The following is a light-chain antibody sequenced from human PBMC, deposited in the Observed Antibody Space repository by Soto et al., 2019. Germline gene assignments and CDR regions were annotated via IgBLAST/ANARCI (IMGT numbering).Light chain of an antibody. CDR1: SSNIGAGYD. CDR2: GNS. CDR3: QSYDSSLRGHVV. Sequence: QPVLTQPPSVSGAPGQRVTISCTGSSSNIGAGYDVHWYQQLPGTAPKLLIYGNSNRPSGVPDRFSGSKSGTSASLAITGLQAEDEADYYCQSYDSSLRGHVVFGGGTKVTVL. V-gene: IGLV1-40*01. J-gene: IGLJ2*01.